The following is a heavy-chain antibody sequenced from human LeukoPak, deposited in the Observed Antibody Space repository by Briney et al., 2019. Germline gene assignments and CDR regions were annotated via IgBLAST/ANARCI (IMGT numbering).Heavy chain of an antibody. D-gene: IGHD1-26*01. J-gene: IGHJ4*02. CDR2: ISHSGSP. CDR1: GGSFSGYY. CDR3: ARDGWESGDY. Sequence: SETLSLTCAVYGGSFSGYYWSWIRQPPGKGLEWIGEISHSGSPNYNPSLKSRVTISVDMSTNQFSLRLSSVTAADTAVYYCARDGWESGDYWGQGTLVTVSS. V-gene: IGHV4-34*01.